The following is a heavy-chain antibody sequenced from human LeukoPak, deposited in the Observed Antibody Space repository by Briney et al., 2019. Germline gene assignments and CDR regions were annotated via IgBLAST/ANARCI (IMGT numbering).Heavy chain of an antibody. CDR3: ARSGLNRFDY. D-gene: IGHD2-15*01. Sequence: GSLRLFWSTSGFTFWRYCMDWVRQGSGEGLGVVSAISGSGGSTYYADSVKGRFTISRDNAKNSLYLQMNSLRAEDTAVYYCARSGLNRFDYWGQGTLVTVSS. CDR1: GFTFWRYC. J-gene: IGHJ4*02. V-gene: IGHV3-23*01. CDR2: ISGSGGST.